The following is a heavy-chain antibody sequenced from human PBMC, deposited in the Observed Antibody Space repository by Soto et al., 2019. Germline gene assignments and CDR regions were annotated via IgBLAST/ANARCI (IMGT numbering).Heavy chain of an antibody. D-gene: IGHD6-19*01. CDR2: IYYSGST. J-gene: IGHJ6*02. CDR1: FDSISDSSYF. Sequence: QLQLQESGPGLVKPSETLSLTCAVSFDSISDSSYFWGWIRQPPGKGLEWIGSIYYSGSTYYNPSLKSRVTISVDTSKNQFSLKLSSVTAADTAVYYCARHGPPGNSGWYEEAYNYFGLDVWGQGTTVTVSS. CDR3: ARHGPPGNSGWYEEAYNYFGLDV. V-gene: IGHV4-39*01.